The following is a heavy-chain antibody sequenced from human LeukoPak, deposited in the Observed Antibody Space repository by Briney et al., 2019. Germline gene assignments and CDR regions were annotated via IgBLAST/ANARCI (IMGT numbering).Heavy chain of an antibody. J-gene: IGHJ6*02. Sequence: GGSLRLSCAASGFTFSSNWMSWVRQAPGRGLEWVANINQDGSEEYYVDSVKGRFTISRDNSKNTLYLQMNSLRAEDTAVYYCAKGGGYSYGPGYGMDVWGQGTTVTVSS. CDR2: INQDGSEE. V-gene: IGHV3-7*05. CDR3: AKGGGYSYGPGYGMDV. CDR1: GFTFSSNW. D-gene: IGHD5-18*01.